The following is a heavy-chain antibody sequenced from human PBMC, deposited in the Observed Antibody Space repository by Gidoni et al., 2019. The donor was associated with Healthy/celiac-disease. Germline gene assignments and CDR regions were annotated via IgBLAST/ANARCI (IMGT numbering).Heavy chain of an antibody. Sequence: QVQLVQSGAEVKKPGSSVKVSCKASGGTFSSYAISWVRQAPGQGREWMGGIIPTFGTANYAQKFQGRVTITADESTSTAYMELSSLRSEDTAVYYCARVSMLGGTTVTTWWFDPWGQGTLVTVSS. J-gene: IGHJ5*02. V-gene: IGHV1-69*01. CDR1: GGTFSSYA. CDR2: IIPTFGTA. CDR3: ARVSMLGGTTVTTWWFDP. D-gene: IGHD4-4*01.